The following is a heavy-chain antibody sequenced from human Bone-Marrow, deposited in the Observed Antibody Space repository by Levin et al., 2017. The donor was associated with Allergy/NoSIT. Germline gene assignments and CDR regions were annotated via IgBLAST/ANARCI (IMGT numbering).Heavy chain of an antibody. CDR1: GYTFTSYD. J-gene: IGHJ6*02. Sequence: ASVKVSCKASGYTFTSYDINWVRQATGQGLEWMGWMNPNSGNTGYAQKFQGRVTMTRNTSISTAYMELSSLRSEDTAVYYCTRHRSGSIAARRPRFLPLYGMDVWGQGTTVTVSS. CDR3: TRHRSGSIAARRPRFLPLYGMDV. V-gene: IGHV1-8*01. D-gene: IGHD6-6*01. CDR2: MNPNSGNT.